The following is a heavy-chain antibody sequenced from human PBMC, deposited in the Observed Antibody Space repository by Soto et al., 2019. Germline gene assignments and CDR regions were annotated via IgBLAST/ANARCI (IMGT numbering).Heavy chain of an antibody. CDR1: GGTFSSYT. J-gene: IGHJ5*02. V-gene: IGHV1-69*02. CDR2: IIPILGIA. CDR3: ARGAETLYNLNDGGNWFDP. Sequence: QVQLVQSGAEVKKPGSSVKVSCKASGGTFSSYTISWVRQAPGQGLEWMGRIIPILGIANYAQKFQGRVTITADKSTSTAYMELSSLRSEDTAVYYCARGAETLYNLNDGGNWFDPWGQGTLVTVSS. D-gene: IGHD1-1*01.